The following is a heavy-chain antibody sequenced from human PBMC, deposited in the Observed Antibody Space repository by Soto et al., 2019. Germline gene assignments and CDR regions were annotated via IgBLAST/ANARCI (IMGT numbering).Heavy chain of an antibody. J-gene: IGHJ5*02. D-gene: IGHD1-26*01. V-gene: IGHV4-59*01. CDR3: ARARPGIVGALRFDL. CDR1: GGSISSYY. CDR2: IYYSGST. Sequence: PSETLSLTCTVSGGSISSYYWSWIRQPPGKGLEWIGYIYYSGSTNYNPSLKSRVTISVDTSKNQFSLKLSSVTAADTAVYYCARARPGIVGALRFDLWGQGTLVTVSS.